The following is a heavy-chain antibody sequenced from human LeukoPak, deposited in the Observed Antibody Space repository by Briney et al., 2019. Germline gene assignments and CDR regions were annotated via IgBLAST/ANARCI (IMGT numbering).Heavy chain of an antibody. CDR2: ISSSSSYI. J-gene: IGHJ4*02. Sequence: GGSLRLSCVGTGFTFSTYRMNWVRQAPGKGLEWVSSISSSSSYIYYADSVKGRITISRHNAKNSLYLQMNSLRVEDTAVYYCARDMDVYFDYWGQGTLVTVSS. CDR1: GFTFSTYR. V-gene: IGHV3-21*01. D-gene: IGHD3-10*01. CDR3: ARDMDVYFDY.